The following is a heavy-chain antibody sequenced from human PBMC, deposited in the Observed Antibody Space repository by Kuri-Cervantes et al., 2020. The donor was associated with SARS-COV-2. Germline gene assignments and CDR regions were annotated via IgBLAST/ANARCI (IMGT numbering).Heavy chain of an antibody. CDR1: GYTFTSYG. CDR3: ARHTAMTTLYGWFDP. Sequence: ASVKVSCKASGYTFTSYGISWVRQAPGQGLEWMGWISAYNGNTNYAQKLQGRVTMTTDTSTSTAYMELRSLRSDDTAVYYCARHTAMTTLYGWFDPWGQGTLVTGSS. V-gene: IGHV1-18*04. D-gene: IGHD4-11*01. CDR2: ISAYNGNT. J-gene: IGHJ5*02.